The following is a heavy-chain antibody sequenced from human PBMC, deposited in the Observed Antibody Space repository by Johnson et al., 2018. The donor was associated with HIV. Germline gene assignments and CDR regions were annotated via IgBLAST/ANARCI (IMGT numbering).Heavy chain of an antibody. CDR3: TRQADI. CDR2: INSDGSST. Sequence: LVESGGGLVQPGGSLRLSCAASGFTFSSYWMHWVRQAPVKGLVWVSRINSDGSSTSYADSVKGRFTNSRDNAKNTLYLQMNSLKTEDTAVYYCTRQADIWGQGTMVTVSS. CDR1: GFTFSSYW. J-gene: IGHJ3*02. V-gene: IGHV3-74*01.